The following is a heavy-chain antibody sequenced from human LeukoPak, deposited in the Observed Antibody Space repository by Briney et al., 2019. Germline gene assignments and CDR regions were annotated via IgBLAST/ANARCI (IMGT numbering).Heavy chain of an antibody. D-gene: IGHD1-26*01. CDR2: IYTSGST. CDR1: GGSISSYY. J-gene: IGHJ4*02. V-gene: IGHV4-4*07. CDR3: AREPRRSVGPTGFDY. Sequence: SETLSLTCTVSGGSISSYYWSWIRQPAGRGLEWIGRIYTSGSTNYNPSLKTRVTISGDTSKNQFSLKLISVTAADTAVYFCAREPRRSVGPTGFDYWGQGTLVTVSS.